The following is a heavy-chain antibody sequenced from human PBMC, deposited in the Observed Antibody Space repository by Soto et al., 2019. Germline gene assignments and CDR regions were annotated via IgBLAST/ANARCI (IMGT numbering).Heavy chain of an antibody. CDR1: CYTFPRSG. J-gene: IGHJ6*04. V-gene: IGHV1-18*01. CDR3: AIYLVVSGTSYCYYGMDV. Sequence: VKGSFKRFCYTFPRSGISWVRQAPGQGLEWMGWISAYNGNTNYAQKLQGRVTMTTDTSTSTAYMELRSLRSDDTAVYYCAIYLVVSGTSYCYYGMDVWGNGTKVTVSS. D-gene: IGHD6-25*01. CDR2: ISAYNGNT.